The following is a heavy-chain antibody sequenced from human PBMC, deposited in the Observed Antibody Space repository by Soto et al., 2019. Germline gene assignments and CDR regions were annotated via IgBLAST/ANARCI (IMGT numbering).Heavy chain of an antibody. CDR1: GESVSSNTAA. D-gene: IGHD6-19*01. V-gene: IGHV6-1*01. Sequence: SQTLSFTCSISGESVSSNTAAWNWIRPSPSRGLEWLGRTYYRSNWRHDYAVSVKSRITVNPDTSKNHFSLQLNSVTPDDTAVYYCARGVAGSGFDLWGQGNLVTVSS. CDR2: TYYRSNWRH. CDR3: ARGVAGSGFDL. J-gene: IGHJ4*02.